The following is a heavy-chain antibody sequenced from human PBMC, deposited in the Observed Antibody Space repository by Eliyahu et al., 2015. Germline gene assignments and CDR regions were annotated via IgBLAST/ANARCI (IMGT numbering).Heavy chain of an antibody. CDR3: ARRSDWFDY. CDR1: GGSISSYY. CDR2: IYTSGST. V-gene: IGHV4-4*09. D-gene: IGHD2-21*01. Sequence: LSLTITVAGGSISSYYWSWIRQPPGKGLEWIGYIYTSGSTDYNPSLKSRVTISVDTSKNQFSLRLSSVTAADTAVYYCARRSDWFDYWGQGTLVTVSS. J-gene: IGHJ4*02.